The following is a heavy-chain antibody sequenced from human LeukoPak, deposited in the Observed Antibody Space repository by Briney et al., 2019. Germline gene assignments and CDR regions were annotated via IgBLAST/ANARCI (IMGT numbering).Heavy chain of an antibody. J-gene: IGHJ3*02. CDR3: ARGGIKGPHDAYDI. D-gene: IGHD3-10*01. CDR2: ISGDGGTT. CDR1: GFTFSSYA. Sequence: GGSLRLSCAASGFTFSSYAMHWVRQAPGKGLEYVSAISGDGGTTYYPNSVKGRFTISRDNSKNALYLQMDSLRPEDMAVYYCARGGIKGPHDAYDIWGQGTVLTVSS. V-gene: IGHV3-64*01.